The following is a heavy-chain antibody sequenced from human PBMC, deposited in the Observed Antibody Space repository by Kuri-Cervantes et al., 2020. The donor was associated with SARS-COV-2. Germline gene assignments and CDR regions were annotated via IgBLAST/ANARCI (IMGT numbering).Heavy chain of an antibody. CDR2: IKQDGSEK. CDR1: GFTFSSYW. V-gene: IGHV3-7*01. D-gene: IGHD1-20*01. J-gene: IGHJ4*02. Sequence: GESLKISCVASGFTFSSYWMSWVRQAPGKGLEWVANIKQDGSEKYYVDSVKGRFTISRDNAKNSLYLQMNSLRAEDTAVYYCVRDGDNWNFDYWGQGTLVTVSS. CDR3: VRDGDNWNFDY.